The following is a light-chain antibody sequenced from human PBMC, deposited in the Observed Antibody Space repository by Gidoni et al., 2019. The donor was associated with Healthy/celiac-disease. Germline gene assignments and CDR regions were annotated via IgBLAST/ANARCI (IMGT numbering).Light chain of an antibody. V-gene: IGLV3-25*03. J-gene: IGLJ2*01. CDR3: QSADSSGTYPVV. Sequence: SYTLTQPPSSSVSPGQTARITCSGDALPKQYAYWYQQKPGQAPVLVIYKDSERPSGIPERFSGSSSGTTVTLTISGVRAEDEADYFCQSADSSGTYPVVFGGGTKLTVL. CDR1: ALPKQY. CDR2: KDS.